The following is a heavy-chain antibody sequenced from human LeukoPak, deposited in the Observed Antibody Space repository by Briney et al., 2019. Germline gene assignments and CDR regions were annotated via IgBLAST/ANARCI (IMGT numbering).Heavy chain of an antibody. J-gene: IGHJ4*02. CDR3: ARVHYYETSDWGNYFDY. Sequence: GESLKISCKGSGYTFTDYWIGWVRQIPGKGLEWMGIIYPGDADTKFSPSFQGQVTISADKSISTAYLQRNSLKASDTAVYYCARVHYYETSDWGNYFDYWGQGTLVTVSS. CDR1: GYTFTDYW. CDR2: IYPGDADT. V-gene: IGHV5-51*01. D-gene: IGHD3-22*01.